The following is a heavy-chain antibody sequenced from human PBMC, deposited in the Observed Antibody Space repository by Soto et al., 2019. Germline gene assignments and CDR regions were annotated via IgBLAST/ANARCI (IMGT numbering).Heavy chain of an antibody. D-gene: IGHD4-17*01. CDR1: GFTFSSYG. J-gene: IGHJ3*02. V-gene: IGHV3-30*18. Sequence: QVQLVESGGGVVQLGRSLRLSCAASGFTFSSYGMHWVRQAPGKGLEWVAVISYDGSNKYYADSVKGRFTISRDNSKNTLYLQMNSLRAEDTAVYYCAKDLPYGDYDSAFDIWGQGTMVTVSS. CDR2: ISYDGSNK. CDR3: AKDLPYGDYDSAFDI.